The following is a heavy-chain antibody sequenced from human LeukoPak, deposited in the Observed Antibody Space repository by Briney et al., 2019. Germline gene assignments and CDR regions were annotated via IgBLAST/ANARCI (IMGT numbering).Heavy chain of an antibody. V-gene: IGHV1-69*04. J-gene: IGHJ4*02. CDR1: GGTFSSYT. Sequence: SVKVSCKASGGTFSSYTISWVRQAPGQGLEWMGRIIPILGIANYAQKFQGRVTITADKSTSTAYMELSSLRSEDTAVYYCARDQSIAAAGTSDYWGQGTLVTVSS. D-gene: IGHD6-13*01. CDR2: IIPILGIA. CDR3: ARDQSIAAAGTSDY.